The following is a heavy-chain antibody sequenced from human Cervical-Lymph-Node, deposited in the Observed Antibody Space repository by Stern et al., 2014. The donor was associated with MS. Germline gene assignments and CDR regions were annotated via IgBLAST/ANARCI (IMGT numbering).Heavy chain of an antibody. J-gene: IGHJ6*02. CDR1: GFTFSSYA. Sequence: VQLVESGGGVVQPGRSLRLSCAASGFTFSSYAMHWVRQAPGKGLGWGAVISYGGSNKYYADSVKGRFTISRDNSKNTLYLQMNSLRAEDTAVYYCARANYDFWSGYPDFHYYGMDVWGQGTTVTVSS. V-gene: IGHV3-30-3*01. CDR2: ISYGGSNK. CDR3: ARANYDFWSGYPDFHYYGMDV. D-gene: IGHD3-3*01.